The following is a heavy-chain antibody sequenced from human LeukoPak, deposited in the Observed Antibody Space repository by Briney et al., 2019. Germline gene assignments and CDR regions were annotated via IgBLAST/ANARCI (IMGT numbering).Heavy chain of an antibody. CDR1: GFTFSSHW. CDR2: IKSDGNSA. D-gene: IGHD3-9*01. J-gene: IGHJ4*02. CDR3: AKDRYYDILTTYYSDYFDF. V-gene: IGHV3-74*01. Sequence: GGSLRLSCAASGFTFSSHWMHWVRQAPGKGLVWVSRIKSDGNSANYADFVEGRFTISRDNAKNTVYLQINSLRAEDTAVYYCAKDRYYDILTTYYSDYFDFWGQGILVTVSS.